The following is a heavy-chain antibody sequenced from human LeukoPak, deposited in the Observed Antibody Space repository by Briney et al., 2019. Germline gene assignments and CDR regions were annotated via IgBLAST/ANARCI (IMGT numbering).Heavy chain of an antibody. V-gene: IGHV3-7*01. D-gene: IGHD3-10*01. J-gene: IGHJ4*02. CDR2: IKQDGSEK. Sequence: GGSLRLSCAASGFTFSSYWMSWVRQAPGKGLEWVANIKQDGSEKYYVDSVKGRFTISRDNSKNTLYLQMNSLRAEDTAVYYCAKDGEIEVRGVIDYWGQGTLVTVSS. CDR3: AKDGEIEVRGVIDY. CDR1: GFTFSSYW.